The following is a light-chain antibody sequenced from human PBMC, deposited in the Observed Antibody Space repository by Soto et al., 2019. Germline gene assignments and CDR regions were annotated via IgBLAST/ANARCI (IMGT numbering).Light chain of an antibody. J-gene: IGKJ1*01. Sequence: IKMTQSPSTLSASVGDRVTITFRASQSISSWLAWYQQKPGKAPKLLIYDASSLESGVPSRFSGSGSATEFTLTISSMQPDDFATYYCQQYNNYWTFGQGTKVDI. CDR3: QQYNNYWT. CDR1: QSISSW. V-gene: IGKV1-5*01. CDR2: DAS.